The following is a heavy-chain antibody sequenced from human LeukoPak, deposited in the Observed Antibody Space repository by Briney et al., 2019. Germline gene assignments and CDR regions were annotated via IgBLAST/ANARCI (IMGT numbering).Heavy chain of an antibody. CDR3: VRVDYGIYRAPDY. D-gene: IGHD3-9*01. Sequence: SETLSLTCTVSGGSISSSSYYWGWIRQPPGKGLEWIGSIYYSGSTYYNPSLKSRVTISVDTSKNQFSLKLSSVTAADTAVYYCVRVDYGIYRAPDYWGQGTLVTVSS. J-gene: IGHJ4*02. CDR1: GGSISSSSYY. CDR2: IYYSGST. V-gene: IGHV4-39*07.